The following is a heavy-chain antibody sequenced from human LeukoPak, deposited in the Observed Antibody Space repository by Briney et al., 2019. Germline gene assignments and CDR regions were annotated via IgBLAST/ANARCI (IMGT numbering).Heavy chain of an antibody. CDR2: ISFSGSST. CDR3: AREKGANYGDYSRYDY. J-gene: IGHJ4*02. D-gene: IGHD4-17*01. V-gene: IGHV3-23*01. CDR1: GFTFNNYA. Sequence: GGSLRLSCAASGFTFNNYALNWVRQAPGKGLEWVSGISFSGSSTYYADSVKGRFTISRDNSKNTLYLQMNSLRAEDTAVYYCAREKGANYGDYSRYDYWGQGTLVTVSS.